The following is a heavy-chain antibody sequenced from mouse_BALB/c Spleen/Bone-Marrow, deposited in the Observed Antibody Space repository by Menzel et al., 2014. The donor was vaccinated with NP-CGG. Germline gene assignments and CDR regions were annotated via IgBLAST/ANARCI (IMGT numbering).Heavy chain of an antibody. Sequence: QVQLKESGPELVRPGVSVKISCKGSGYTFTDYAMHWVKQSHAKSLEWIGAISTYSGNTNYNQKFKGKATMTVDKSASTAYMELARLTSEDSAIYYCASPIYYGNYEGFAYWGQGTLVTVSA. V-gene: IGHV1-67*01. CDR3: ASPIYYGNYEGFAY. CDR1: GYTFTDYA. J-gene: IGHJ3*01. CDR2: ISTYSGNT. D-gene: IGHD2-1*01.